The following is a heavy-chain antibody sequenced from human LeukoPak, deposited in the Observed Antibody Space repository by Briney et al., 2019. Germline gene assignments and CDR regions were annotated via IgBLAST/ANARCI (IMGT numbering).Heavy chain of an antibody. CDR1: GFTFSSYA. Sequence: SGGSLRLSCAASGFTFSSYAMSWVRQAPGKGLEWVSAISGSGGSTYYADSVMGRFTISRDNSKNTLYLQMNSLRAEDTAVYYCARDHEYVLRYFDWFGRGNYYGMDVWGQGTTVTVSS. V-gene: IGHV3-23*01. D-gene: IGHD3-9*01. J-gene: IGHJ6*02. CDR2: ISGSGGST. CDR3: ARDHEYVLRYFDWFGRGNYYGMDV.